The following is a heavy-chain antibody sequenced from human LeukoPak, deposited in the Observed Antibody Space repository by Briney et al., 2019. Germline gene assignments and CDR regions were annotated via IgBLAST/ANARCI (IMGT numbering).Heavy chain of an antibody. D-gene: IGHD3-22*01. CDR3: ARGYYYDSSGYSPFDY. CDR2: IYYSGST. J-gene: IGHJ4*02. CDR1: GGSINSYY. V-gene: IGHV4-59*01. Sequence: PSETLSLTCTVSGGSINSYYWSWIRQPPGKGLEWIGYIYYSGSTNYNPSLKSRVTISVDTSKNQFSLKLSSVTAADTAVYYCARGYYYDSSGYSPFDYWGQGTLVTVSS.